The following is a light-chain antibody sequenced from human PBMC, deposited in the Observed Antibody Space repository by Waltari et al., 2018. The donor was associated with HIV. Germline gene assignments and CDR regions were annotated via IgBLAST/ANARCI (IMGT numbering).Light chain of an antibody. J-gene: IGLJ3*02. CDR3: AAWDDSLNGWV. V-gene: IGLV1-44*01. CDR1: RSNIGSNT. Sequence: QSVLTQPPSASGTPGQRVTISCSGSRSNIGSNTVSWYQQLPGTAPKLFIYSNNQRPSGGPDRFSGSKSGTSASLASSGLQSEDEADYYCAAWDDSLNGWVFGGGTKLTVV. CDR2: SNN.